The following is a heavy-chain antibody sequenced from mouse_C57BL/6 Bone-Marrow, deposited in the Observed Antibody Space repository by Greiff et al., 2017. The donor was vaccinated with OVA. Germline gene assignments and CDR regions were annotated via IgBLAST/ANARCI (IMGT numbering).Heavy chain of an antibody. CDR1: GYSFTGYY. Sequence: EVQLQQSGPELVKPGASVKISCKASGYSFTGYYMNWVKQSPEKSLEWIGEINPSTGGTTYNQKFKAKATLTVDKSSSTAYMQLKSLTSEDSAVYYCARRGDGYYVRYFDVWGTGTTVTVSS. J-gene: IGHJ1*03. D-gene: IGHD2-3*01. V-gene: IGHV1-42*01. CDR3: ARRGDGYYVRYFDV. CDR2: INPSTGGT.